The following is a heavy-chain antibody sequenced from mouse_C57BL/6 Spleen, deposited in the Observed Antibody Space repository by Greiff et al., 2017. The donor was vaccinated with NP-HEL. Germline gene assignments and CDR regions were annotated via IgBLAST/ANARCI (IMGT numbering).Heavy chain of an antibody. D-gene: IGHD1-1*01. CDR3: ANYEGY. Sequence: QVQLQQPGAELVKPGASVKLSCKASGYTFTSYWMQWVKQRPGQGLEWIGEIDPSDSYTNSIQKFKGRATLTVDTSSSAAYMQLSSLTSGDSAVYYCANYEGYWGQGTTLTVSS. CDR1: GYTFTSYW. J-gene: IGHJ2*01. CDR2: IDPSDSYT. V-gene: IGHV1-50*01.